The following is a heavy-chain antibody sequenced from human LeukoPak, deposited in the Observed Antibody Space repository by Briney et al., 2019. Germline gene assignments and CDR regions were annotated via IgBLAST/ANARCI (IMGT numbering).Heavy chain of an antibody. CDR3: ARVGDTVRGVIITDAFDI. D-gene: IGHD3-10*01. Sequence: ASVKVSCKASGYTFTSYSISWVRQAPGQGLEWMGWISAYNGNTNYAQKLQGRVTMTTDTSTSTAYMELRSLRSDDTAVYYCARVGDTVRGVIITDAFDIWGQGTMVTVSS. V-gene: IGHV1-18*01. CDR2: ISAYNGNT. CDR1: GYTFTSYS. J-gene: IGHJ3*02.